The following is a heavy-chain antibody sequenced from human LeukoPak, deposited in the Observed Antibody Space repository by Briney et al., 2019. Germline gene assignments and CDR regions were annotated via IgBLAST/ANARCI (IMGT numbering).Heavy chain of an antibody. D-gene: IGHD1-14*01. J-gene: IGHJ4*02. CDR1: GFTFGTYA. CDR3: AKDHPSGYYFDY. CDR2: ISGSGGST. Sequence: GGSLRLSCGASGFTFGTYAMSWVRQAPGKGLEWVSAISGSGGSTFNADSVKGRFTISRDNSKNTLFLQMNSLRAEDTAIYYCAKDHPSGYYFDYWGQGTLVTVSS. V-gene: IGHV3-23*01.